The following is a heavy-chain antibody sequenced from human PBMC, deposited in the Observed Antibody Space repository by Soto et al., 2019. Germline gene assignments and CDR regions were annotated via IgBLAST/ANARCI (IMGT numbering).Heavy chain of an antibody. CDR3: ARIKSTMVRGVMPPSYYYGMDV. J-gene: IGHJ6*02. Sequence: QVTLKESGPVLVKPTETLTLTCTVSGFSLSNARMGLSWIRQPPGKALEWLAHIFSNDEKSYSTSLKSRLTISKDTSKSQVVLTMTNMDPVDTATYYCARIKSTMVRGVMPPSYYYGMDVWGQGTTVTVSS. V-gene: IGHV2-26*01. CDR2: IFSNDEK. D-gene: IGHD3-10*01. CDR1: GFSLSNARMG.